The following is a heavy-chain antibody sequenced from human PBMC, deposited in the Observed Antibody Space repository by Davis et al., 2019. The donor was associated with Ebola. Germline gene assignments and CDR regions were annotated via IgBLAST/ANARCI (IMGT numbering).Heavy chain of an antibody. Sequence: GESLKISCKGSGYSFTSYWISWVRQMPGKGLEWMGRIDPSDSYTNYSPSFQGHVPISADKSISTAYLQWSSLKASDTAMYYCAVRGWYGEGTFDYWGQGTLVTVSS. CDR2: IDPSDSYT. CDR3: AVRGWYGEGTFDY. V-gene: IGHV5-10-1*01. J-gene: IGHJ4*02. CDR1: GYSFTSYW. D-gene: IGHD6-19*01.